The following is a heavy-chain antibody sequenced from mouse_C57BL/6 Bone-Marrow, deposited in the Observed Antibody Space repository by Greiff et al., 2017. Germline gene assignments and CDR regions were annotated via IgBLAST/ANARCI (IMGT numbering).Heavy chain of an antibody. D-gene: IGHD2-5*01. CDR1: GYTFTSYW. V-gene: IGHV1-55*01. CDR2: IYPGSGST. CDR3: ARRGAYYSNYGYFDV. J-gene: IGHJ1*03. Sequence: VQLQQSGAELVKPGASVKMSCKASGYTFTSYWITWVKQRPGQGLEWIGDIYPGSGSTNYNEKFKRKATLTVATSSSTAYMQLSSLTSEDSAVYYCARRGAYYSNYGYFDVWGTGTTVTVSS.